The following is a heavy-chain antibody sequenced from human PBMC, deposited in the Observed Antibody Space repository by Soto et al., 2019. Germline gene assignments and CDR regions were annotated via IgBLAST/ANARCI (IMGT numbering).Heavy chain of an antibody. V-gene: IGHV3-30*18. J-gene: IGHJ6*03. D-gene: IGHD6-13*01. Sequence: QVQLVESGGGVVQPGRSLRLSCAASGFTFSSYGMHWVRQAPGKGLEWVAVISYDGSNKYYADSVKGRFTISRDNSKNTLYLQMNRQRAEDTAVYYCAKDLIHSSSSTLSYYYMDVWGKGTTVTVSS. CDR3: AKDLIHSSSSTLSYYYMDV. CDR2: ISYDGSNK. CDR1: GFTFSSYG.